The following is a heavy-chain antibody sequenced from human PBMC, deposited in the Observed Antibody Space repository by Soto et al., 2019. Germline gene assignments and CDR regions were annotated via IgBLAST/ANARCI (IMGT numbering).Heavy chain of an antibody. D-gene: IGHD3-10*01. CDR2: IYYSGVT. J-gene: IGHJ5*02. V-gene: IGHV4-31*02. CDR3: ARDLRGRGSGRFDP. Sequence: WTWLRQHPGKCLEWIGYIYYSGVTYYNPSLKSRVTISVDTSKNQFSLKLSSVTAADTAVYYCARDLRGRGSGRFDPWGQGTLVTVSS.